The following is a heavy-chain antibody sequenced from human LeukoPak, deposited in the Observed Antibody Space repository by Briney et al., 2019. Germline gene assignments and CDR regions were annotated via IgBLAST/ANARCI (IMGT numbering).Heavy chain of an antibody. CDR2: MSGSGGST. CDR3: AKRGVVIRVILVGFHKEAYYFDS. V-gene: IGHV3-23*01. D-gene: IGHD3-22*01. J-gene: IGHJ4*02. CDR1: GITLSNYG. Sequence: GGSLRLSCVVSGITLSNYGMSWVRQAPGKGLEWVAGMSGSGGSTNYADSVKARFTISRDNPRNTLYLQMNSLRAEDTAVYFCAKRGVVIRVILVGFHKEAYYFDSWGQGALVTVSS.